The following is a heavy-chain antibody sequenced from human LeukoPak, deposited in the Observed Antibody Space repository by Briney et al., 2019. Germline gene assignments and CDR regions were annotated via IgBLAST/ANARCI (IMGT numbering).Heavy chain of an antibody. CDR1: GGSFSGYY. J-gene: IGHJ5*02. CDR3: ARGRRPGSYYNNWFDP. V-gene: IGHV4-34*01. D-gene: IGHD3-10*01. Sequence: SETLSLTCAVYGGSFSGYYWSWIHQPPGKGLEWIGEINHSGSTNYNPSLKSRVTISVDTSKNQFSLKLSSVTAADTAVYYCARGRRPGSYYNNWFDPWGQGTLVTVSS. CDR2: INHSGST.